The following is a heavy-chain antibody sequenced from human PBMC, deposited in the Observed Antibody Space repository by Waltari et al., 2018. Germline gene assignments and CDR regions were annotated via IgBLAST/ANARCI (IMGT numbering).Heavy chain of an antibody. CDR1: GDSIHSPDYY. CDR3: ARLLGYTNSRGQTNWFDP. D-gene: IGHD2-2*02. CDR2: IYHTAIT. J-gene: IGHJ5*02. Sequence: QVQLQESGPRLVKSSQTVSLTCSVSGDSIHSPDYYWSWVRQSPEKGLELIGNIYHTAITYYNPSLRGRLSLSLDTSKNQFSLRLTSVTVADTAVYYCARLLGYTNSRGQTNWFDPWGQGTLVTVSS. V-gene: IGHV4-30-4*01.